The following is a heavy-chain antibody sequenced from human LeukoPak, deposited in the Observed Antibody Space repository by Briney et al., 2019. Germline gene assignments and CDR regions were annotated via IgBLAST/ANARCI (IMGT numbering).Heavy chain of an antibody. CDR1: GFTGSSNY. J-gene: IGHJ6*02. CDR3: ASRDKGYYYGLDV. V-gene: IGHV3-66*01. D-gene: IGHD5-24*01. CDR2: ISGGGGT. Sequence: GGSLRLSCAASGFTGSSNYMSWVRQAPGKGLEWVSIISGGGGTYYADSVKDRFTISRDNAKSTLYLQMKSLRAEDTAVYYCASRDKGYYYGLDVWGQGTTVTVSS.